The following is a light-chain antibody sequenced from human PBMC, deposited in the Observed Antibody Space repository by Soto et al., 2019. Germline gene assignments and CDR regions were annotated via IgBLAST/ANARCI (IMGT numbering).Light chain of an antibody. CDR1: SSNIGTGYD. CDR3: QSFGSSSFYV. Sequence: QSVLTQPPSVPGAPGQRVTISCTGSSSNIGTGYDVHWYQQLPGTAPKLLIYGNSNRPSGVPDRFSGSKSGTSASLAITGLQAEDEADYYCQSFGSSSFYVFGTGTKVTVL. CDR2: GNS. J-gene: IGLJ1*01. V-gene: IGLV1-40*01.